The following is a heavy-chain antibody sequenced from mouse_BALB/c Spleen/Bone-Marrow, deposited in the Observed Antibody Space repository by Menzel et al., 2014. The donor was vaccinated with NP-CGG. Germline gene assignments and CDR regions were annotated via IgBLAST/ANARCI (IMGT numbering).Heavy chain of an antibody. Sequence: EVMLVESGADLVKSGGSLKLSCAASGFTFSSYGMSWVRQTPDKRLEWVATITSGGRYTYYPDSVKGRFTLSRDNAKNTLYLQMSSLKSEDTAMYYCARRGGEKDYFDYWGQGTTLTVSS. J-gene: IGHJ2*01. CDR1: GFTFSSYG. CDR3: ARRGGEKDYFDY. CDR2: ITSGGRYT. V-gene: IGHV5-6*02.